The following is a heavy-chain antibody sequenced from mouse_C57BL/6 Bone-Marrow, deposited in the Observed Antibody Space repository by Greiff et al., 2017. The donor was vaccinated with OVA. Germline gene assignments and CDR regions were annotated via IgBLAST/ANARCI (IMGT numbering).Heavy chain of an antibody. CDR3: AKLDSLFDY. CDR1: GYTFTSYW. J-gene: IGHJ2*01. D-gene: IGHD3-2*01. CDR2: IDPSDSYT. V-gene: IGHV1-59*01. Sequence: QVQLQQSGAELVRPGTSVKLSCKASGYTFTSYWMHWVKQRPGQGLEWIGVIDPSDSYTNYNQKFKGKATLTVDTSSSTAYMQLSSLTSEDSAVYYCAKLDSLFDYWGQGTTLTVSS.